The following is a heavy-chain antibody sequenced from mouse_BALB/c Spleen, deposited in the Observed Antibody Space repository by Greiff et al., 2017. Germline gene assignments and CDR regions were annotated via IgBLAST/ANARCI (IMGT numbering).Heavy chain of an antibody. Sequence: QVQLQQSGAELMKPGASVKISCTATGYTFSSYWIEWVKQRPGHGLEWIGEILPGSGSTNYNEKFKGKATFTADTSSNTAYMQLSSLTSEDSAVYYCARKGRHYGSSYDYAMDYWGQGTSVTVSS. CDR1: GYTFSSYW. J-gene: IGHJ4*01. V-gene: IGHV1-9*01. CDR3: ARKGRHYGSSYDYAMDY. CDR2: ILPGSGST. D-gene: IGHD1-1*01.